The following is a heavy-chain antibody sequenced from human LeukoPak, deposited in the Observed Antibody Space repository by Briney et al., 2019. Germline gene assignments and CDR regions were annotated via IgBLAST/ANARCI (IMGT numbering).Heavy chain of an antibody. Sequence: GGSLRLSCAASGFTFDDYGMSWVRQAPGKGLEWVSGINWNGGSTGYADSVKGRFTISRDNSKNTLYFQMNSLRVEDTAVYYCARERGGYGDYDYWGQGTLVTVSS. CDR3: ARERGGYGDYDY. V-gene: IGHV3-20*04. D-gene: IGHD4-17*01. CDR2: INWNGGST. J-gene: IGHJ4*02. CDR1: GFTFDDYG.